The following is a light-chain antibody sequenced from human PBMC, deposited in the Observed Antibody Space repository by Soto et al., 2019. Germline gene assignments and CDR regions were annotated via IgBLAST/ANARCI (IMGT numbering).Light chain of an antibody. V-gene: IGKV1-9*01. J-gene: IGKJ2*01. CDR3: QQLSSYPYT. CDR1: QYIDIY. CDR2: AAS. Sequence: DIQLTQSPSFLSASVGDRVTITCRASQYIDIYLAWFQQKPGKAPKLLIYAASTLQSGFPSRFSGSGSGTEFTLTSSSLQPEDSSTYYCQQLSSYPYTFGQGAKLEV.